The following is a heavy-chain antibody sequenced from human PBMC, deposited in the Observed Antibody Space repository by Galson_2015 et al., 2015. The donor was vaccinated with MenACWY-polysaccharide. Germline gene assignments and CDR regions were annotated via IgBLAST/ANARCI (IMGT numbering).Heavy chain of an antibody. CDR2: WYPADSDT. CDR3: ATLSATGTVPFVS. D-gene: IGHD1-14*01. CDR1: GYSLPSNW. Sequence: QSGAEAIKPGESLKISCEGSGYSLPSNWVGWVRQMPGKGLEWRGIWYPADSDTRYSPSIQGQVTISADTSINTACQQWISLKASDTEVYSGATLSATGTVPFVSWGQGHL. J-gene: IGHJ4*02. V-gene: IGHV5-51*03.